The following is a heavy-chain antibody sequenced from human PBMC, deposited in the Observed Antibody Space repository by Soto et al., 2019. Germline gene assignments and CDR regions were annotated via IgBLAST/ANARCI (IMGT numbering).Heavy chain of an antibody. CDR1: GFTFSKYA. V-gene: IGHV3-23*01. D-gene: IGHD1-7*01. J-gene: IGHJ4*02. CDR3: AKTLLGTSTSNFDY. CDR2: ITGSGDST. Sequence: GGSLRLSCAASGFTFSKYAINWVRQAPGKGLEWVSGITGSGDSTYYADSVQGRFTISRDTSKNTLFLQMNSLRADDTAVYYCAKTLLGTSTSNFDYWGQGTLVTVSS.